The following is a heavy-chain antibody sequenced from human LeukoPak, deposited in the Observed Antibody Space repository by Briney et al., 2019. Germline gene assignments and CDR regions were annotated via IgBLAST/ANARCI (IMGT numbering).Heavy chain of an antibody. CDR2: TSYTGSS. V-gene: IGHV4-59*01. CDR1: GGSFSGYY. J-gene: IGHJ4*02. D-gene: IGHD4-17*01. Sequence: PSETLSLTCAVYGGSFSGYYWSWIRQPPGKRLEWIGYTSYTGSSNYNPSLNSRVTISVDTSKNQLSLTLTSVTAADTAVYYCARGSTVGDDYWGQGMLVTVSS. CDR3: ARGSTVGDDY.